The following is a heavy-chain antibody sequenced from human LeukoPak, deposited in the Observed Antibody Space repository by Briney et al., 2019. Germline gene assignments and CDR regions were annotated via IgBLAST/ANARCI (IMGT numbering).Heavy chain of an antibody. CDR1: GGSISSSSYY. Sequence: SETLSLTCTVSGGSISSSSYYWGWIRQPPGKGLEWIGSIYYSGSTYYNPSLKSRVTISVDTSKNQFSLKLSSVTAADTAVYYCARDQAGWCSGGSCYPNYFDYWGQGTLVTVSS. D-gene: IGHD2-15*01. V-gene: IGHV4-39*07. CDR3: ARDQAGWCSGGSCYPNYFDY. J-gene: IGHJ4*02. CDR2: IYYSGST.